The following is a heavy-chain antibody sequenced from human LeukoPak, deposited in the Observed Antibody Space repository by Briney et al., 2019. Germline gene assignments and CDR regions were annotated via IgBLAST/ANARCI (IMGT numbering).Heavy chain of an antibody. CDR2: IYYSGST. D-gene: IGHD1-26*01. Sequence: SETLSLTCTVSGGSINSYYWSWIRQPPGKGLEWIGYIYYSGSTNYNPSLKSRVTMSVDTSKNQFSLNLSSVTAADTAVYYCARSRSGSYSGFDTWGQGTLVTVSS. J-gene: IGHJ5*02. V-gene: IGHV4-59*01. CDR3: ARSRSGSYSGFDT. CDR1: GGSINSYY.